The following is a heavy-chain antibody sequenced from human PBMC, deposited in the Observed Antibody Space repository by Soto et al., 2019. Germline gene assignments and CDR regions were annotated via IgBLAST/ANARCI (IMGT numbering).Heavy chain of an antibody. Sequence: SETLSLTCTVSGGSIGSSSYYWGWIRQPPGKGLEWIGSIYYSGSTYYNPSLKSRVTISVDTSKNQFSLKLSSVTAADTAVYYCARRYASSFDYWGQGTLVTVSS. V-gene: IGHV4-39*01. CDR3: ARRYASSFDY. D-gene: IGHD3-16*01. J-gene: IGHJ4*02. CDR2: IYYSGST. CDR1: GGSIGSSSYY.